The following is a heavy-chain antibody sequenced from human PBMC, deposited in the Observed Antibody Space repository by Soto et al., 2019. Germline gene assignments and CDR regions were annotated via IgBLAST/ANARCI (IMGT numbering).Heavy chain of an antibody. Sequence: EVQLVESGGGLIQPGGSLRLSCAVSGFTVSNNYMSWVRQAPGKGLEGVSVIYSGGYTAYGDSVKGRFTISRDNSKNTLYLQMNTRGAARPPVFSWATNPGGGGYWGQGTLVTVSS. J-gene: IGHJ4*02. CDR3: ATNPGGGGY. CDR1: GFTVSNNY. D-gene: IGHD3-10*01. V-gene: IGHV3-53*01. CDR2: IYSGGYT.